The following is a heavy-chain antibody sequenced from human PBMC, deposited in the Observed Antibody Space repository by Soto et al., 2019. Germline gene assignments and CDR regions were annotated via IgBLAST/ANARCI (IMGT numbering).Heavy chain of an antibody. D-gene: IGHD6-19*01. CDR1: GYTFTGYY. Sequence: ASVKVSCKASGYTFTGYYMHWVRQAPGQGLEWMGWINPNSGGTNYAQKFQGRVTMTRDTSISTAYMELSRLRSDDTAVYYRARVRRAVAYQGSWFDPWGQGTLVTVSS. CDR3: ARVRRAVAYQGSWFDP. J-gene: IGHJ5*02. V-gene: IGHV1-2*02. CDR2: INPNSGGT.